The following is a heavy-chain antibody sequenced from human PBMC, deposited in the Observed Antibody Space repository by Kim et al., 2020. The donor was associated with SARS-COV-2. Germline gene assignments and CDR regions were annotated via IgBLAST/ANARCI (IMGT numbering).Heavy chain of an antibody. CDR1: GFTFSDYY. V-gene: IGHV3-11*01. CDR3: ARDVAPVSTSTGWFDP. J-gene: IGHJ5*02. Sequence: GGSLRLSCAASGFTFSDYYMSWIRQAPGKGLEWISYISPSTNTIYYAASVRGRFTISRDNAANALYLQMSSLRADDTAMYYCARDVAPVSTSTGWFDPCGQGTLVTVSS. CDR2: ISPSTNTI. D-gene: IGHD4-17*01.